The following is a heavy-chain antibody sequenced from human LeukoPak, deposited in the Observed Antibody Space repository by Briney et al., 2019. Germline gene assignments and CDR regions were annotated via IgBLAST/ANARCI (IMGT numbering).Heavy chain of an antibody. V-gene: IGHV1-69*06. D-gene: IGHD6-6*01. CDR1: GYSFTTFH. CDR2: IIPIFGTA. Sequence: GASVKVSCKAAGYSFTTFHINWVRQAPGQGLEWMGGIIPIFGTANYAQKSQGRVTITADKSTSTAYMELSSLRSEDTAVYYCASRIAAQDYYYYMDVWGKGTTVTVSS. J-gene: IGHJ6*03. CDR3: ASRIAAQDYYYYMDV.